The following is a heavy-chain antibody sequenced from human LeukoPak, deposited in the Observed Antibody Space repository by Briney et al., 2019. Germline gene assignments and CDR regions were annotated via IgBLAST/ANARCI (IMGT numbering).Heavy chain of an antibody. D-gene: IGHD3-3*01. CDR3: ARESETVVLET. J-gene: IGHJ4*02. CDR1: GGTFNNSA. V-gene: IGHV1-69*05. Sequence: ASVKVSCKASGGTFNNSAISWVRQAPGQGLEWLGGIMPLFGTAGYAQKFQGRVTITRDTSISTAYMELSRLRSDDTAVYYCARESETVVLETWGQGTLVTVSS. CDR2: IMPLFGTA.